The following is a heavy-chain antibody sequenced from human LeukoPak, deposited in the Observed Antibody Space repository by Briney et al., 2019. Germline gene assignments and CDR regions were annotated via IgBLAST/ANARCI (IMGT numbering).Heavy chain of an antibody. CDR2: INHRGRA. J-gene: IGHJ6*02. Sequence: SETLSLTCAVYGGSFSDHDWHWIRQPPGKGLEWLGEINHRGRANYNPSLRSRVSMSVDTSKSQFSLKLTTVTAADTAVYCCARESSGWGTAVDVWGQGTTVIVSS. D-gene: IGHD3-22*01. CDR1: GGSFSDHD. CDR3: ARESSGWGTAVDV. V-gene: IGHV4-34*01.